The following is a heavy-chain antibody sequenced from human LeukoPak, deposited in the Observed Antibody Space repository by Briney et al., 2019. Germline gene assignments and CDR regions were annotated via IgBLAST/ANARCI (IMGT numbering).Heavy chain of an antibody. Sequence: GGSLRLSCAASGVTVSSNYMSWVRQAPGKGLEWVSVMYSGGDTYYADSVKGRFTISRDNSKNTLYLQMNNLRAEDTAVYYCAGTLYSGYGLGSLGAFDIWGQGTMVSVSS. CDR2: MYSGGDT. D-gene: IGHD5-12*01. V-gene: IGHV3-53*01. CDR3: AGTLYSGYGLGSLGAFDI. CDR1: GVTVSSNY. J-gene: IGHJ3*02.